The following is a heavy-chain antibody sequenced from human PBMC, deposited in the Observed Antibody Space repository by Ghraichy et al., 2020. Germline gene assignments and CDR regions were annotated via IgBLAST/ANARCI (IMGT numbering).Heavy chain of an antibody. J-gene: IGHJ4*02. CDR3: ARDVDDYGDYGNWGFDY. D-gene: IGHD4-17*01. V-gene: IGHV6-1*01. CDR2: TYYRSKWYN. Sequence: WLGRTYYRSKWYNDYAVSVKSRITINPDTSKNQVSLQLNSVTPEDTAVYYCARDVDDYGDYGNWGFDYWGQVTLVTGSS.